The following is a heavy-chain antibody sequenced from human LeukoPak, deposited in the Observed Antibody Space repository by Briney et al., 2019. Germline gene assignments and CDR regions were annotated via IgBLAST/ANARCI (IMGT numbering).Heavy chain of an antibody. CDR1: GGTFTIYA. CDR3: ASCMQKYGSGSYYSYYYYYMDV. V-gene: IGHV1-69*05. D-gene: IGHD3-10*01. Sequence: PSVKVSCTASGGTFTIYAISWVRQAPGQGLEWMGGIIPIFGTANYAQKFEGRVTITTDESTSTAYMELSSLRSEDTAVYYCASCMQKYGSGSYYSYYYYYMDVWGKGTTVTVSS. CDR2: IIPIFGTA. J-gene: IGHJ6*03.